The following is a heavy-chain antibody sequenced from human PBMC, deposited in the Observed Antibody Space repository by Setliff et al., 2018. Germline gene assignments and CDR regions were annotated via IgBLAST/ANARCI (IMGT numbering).Heavy chain of an antibody. V-gene: IGHV5-51*01. CDR2: IYPGDSDT. Sequence: GESLKISCEGSGYSFTNYWIAWVRQMPGKGLEWMGIIYPGDSDTRYSPSFQGQVTISADKSISTAYLQWDSLKASDTAMYYCARQDFGDYRVLTSWGQGTLVTVSS. CDR1: GYSFTNYW. J-gene: IGHJ4*02. D-gene: IGHD4-17*01. CDR3: ARQDFGDYRVLTS.